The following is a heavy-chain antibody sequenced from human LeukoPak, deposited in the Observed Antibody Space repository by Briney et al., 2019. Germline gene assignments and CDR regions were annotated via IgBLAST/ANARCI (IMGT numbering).Heavy chain of an antibody. CDR3: ARMAYYYDSDGYSQLDY. J-gene: IGHJ4*02. D-gene: IGHD3-22*01. Sequence: PSETLSLTCTVSGGSISSGGYYWSWIRQHPGKGLEWIGYIYYSGSTYYNPSLKSRVTISVDTSKNQFSLKLSSVTAADTAVYYCARMAYYYDSDGYSQLDYWGQGTLVTVSS. CDR1: GGSISSGGYY. CDR2: IYYSGST. V-gene: IGHV4-31*03.